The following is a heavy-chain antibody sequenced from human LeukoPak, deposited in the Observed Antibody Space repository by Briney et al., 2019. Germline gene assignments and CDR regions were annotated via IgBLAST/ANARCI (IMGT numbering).Heavy chain of an antibody. Sequence: PGGSLRLSCAASGFTFRDYTMNWVRQAPGKGLEWVSAISKSGTYIKYADSVKGRFTVSRDNAKNSLFLQMNSLRVEDTAAYFCAREVLIVVEPAANTIDYWGQGTRVTVSS. V-gene: IGHV3-21*01. CDR3: AREVLIVVEPAANTIDY. D-gene: IGHD2-2*01. CDR2: ISKSGTYI. CDR1: GFTFRDYT. J-gene: IGHJ4*02.